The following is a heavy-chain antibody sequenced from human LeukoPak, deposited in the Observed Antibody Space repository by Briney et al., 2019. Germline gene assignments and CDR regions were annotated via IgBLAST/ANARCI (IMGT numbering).Heavy chain of an antibody. CDR3: TQGPIQLWLYYGMDV. CDR2: IRSKAYGGTT. J-gene: IGHJ6*02. CDR1: GFTFGDHA. Sequence: GGSLRLSCTASGFTFGDHAMSWVRQAPGKGLEWVGFIRSKAYGGTTEYAASVKGRFTISRDDSKSIAYLQMNSLKTEDTAVYYCTQGPIQLWLYYGMDVWGQGTTVIVSS. D-gene: IGHD5-18*01. V-gene: IGHV3-49*04.